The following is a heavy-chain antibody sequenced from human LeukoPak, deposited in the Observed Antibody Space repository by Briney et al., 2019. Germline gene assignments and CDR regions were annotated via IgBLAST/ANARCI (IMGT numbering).Heavy chain of an antibody. J-gene: IGHJ4*02. Sequence: GGSLRLSCAASGFTFSSYAMSWVRQAPGKGLEWVGRSKTKANSYITQYAAFVQGRFTISRDDSKNSLYLQINSLKTEDTAVYYCARDDGGQGDYWGQGTLVTVSS. D-gene: IGHD2-15*01. CDR2: SKTKANSYIT. V-gene: IGHV3-72*01. CDR1: GFTFSSYA. CDR3: ARDDGGQGDY.